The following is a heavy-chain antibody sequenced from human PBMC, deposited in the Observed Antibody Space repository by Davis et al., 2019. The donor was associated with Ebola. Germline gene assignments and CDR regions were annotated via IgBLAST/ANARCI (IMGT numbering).Heavy chain of an antibody. Sequence: MPGGSLRLSCTVSGGSISSSSYYWGWIRQPPGKGLEWIGSIYYSGSTYYNPSLKSRVTISVDTSKNQFSLKLSSVTAADTAVYYCARGRTRNYVYYYYGMDVWGQGTTVTVSS. CDR2: IYYSGST. CDR1: GGSISSSSYY. V-gene: IGHV4-39*07. J-gene: IGHJ6*02. D-gene: IGHD1-7*01. CDR3: ARGRTRNYVYYYYGMDV.